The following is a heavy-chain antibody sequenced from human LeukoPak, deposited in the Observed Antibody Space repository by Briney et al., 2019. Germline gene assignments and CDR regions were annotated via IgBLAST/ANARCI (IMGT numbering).Heavy chain of an antibody. D-gene: IGHD3-10*01. Sequence: SVKVSCKASGGTFSSYAISWVRQALGQGLEWMGGIIPIFGTANYAQKFQGRVTITADKSTSTAYMELSSLRPEDTAVYYCARRGSSGSYYNNWFDPWGQGTLVTVSS. CDR3: ARRGSSGSYYNNWFDP. CDR1: GGTFSSYA. J-gene: IGHJ5*02. CDR2: IIPIFGTA. V-gene: IGHV1-69*06.